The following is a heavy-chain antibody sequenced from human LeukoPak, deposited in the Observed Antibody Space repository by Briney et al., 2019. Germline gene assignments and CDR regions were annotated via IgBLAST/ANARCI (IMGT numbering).Heavy chain of an antibody. J-gene: IGHJ4*02. CDR1: GYTFTSYG. D-gene: IGHD3-22*01. Sequence: GASVKVSCKASGYTFTSYGTSWVRQAPGQGLEWMGWISAYNGNTNYAQKLQGRVTMTTDTSTSTAYMELRSLRSDDTAVYYCATTYYYDSSGYYYFDYWGQGTLVTVSS. V-gene: IGHV1-18*01. CDR2: ISAYNGNT. CDR3: ATTYYYDSSGYYYFDY.